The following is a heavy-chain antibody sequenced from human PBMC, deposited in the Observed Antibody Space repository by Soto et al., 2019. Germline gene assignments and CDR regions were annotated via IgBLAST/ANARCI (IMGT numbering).Heavy chain of an antibody. CDR3: ATDVGRQTWSNRPFDN. D-gene: IGHD2-8*01. J-gene: IGHJ4*02. Sequence: VFLRLCYAAAEGNCIGYAGSRVLQDPGKGLEWVSAISGSGGSTYYADSVRGRFTISRDNSKNTLYLQMNSLRAEDTAVYYCATDVGRQTWSNRPFDNWGQGPLVAVSS. V-gene: IGHV3-23*01. CDR2: ISGSGGST. CDR1: EGNCIGYA.